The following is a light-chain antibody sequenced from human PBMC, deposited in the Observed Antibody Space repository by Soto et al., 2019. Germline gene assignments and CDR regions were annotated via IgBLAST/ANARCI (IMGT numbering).Light chain of an antibody. CDR3: QQANSFPLT. CDR1: QGSSSY. CDR2: AAS. Sequence: AIRMTQSPSSLSASTGDRVTITCRASQGSSSYLAWYQQKPGKAPKLLIYAASSLQSGVPSRFSGSGSGTDFILTISSLQPEDFATYYCQQANSFPLTFGGGTKVDIK. V-gene: IGKV1-8*01. J-gene: IGKJ4*01.